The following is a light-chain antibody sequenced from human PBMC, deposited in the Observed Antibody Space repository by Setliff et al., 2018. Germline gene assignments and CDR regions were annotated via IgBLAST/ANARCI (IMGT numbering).Light chain of an antibody. V-gene: IGLV1-44*01. Sequence: QSALTQPPSASGTPAQRVTISCSGSSSNIGSNTVNWYQQLPGTAPKLLIYSNNQRPSGVPDRFSGSKSGTSASLAISGLQSEDEADYYCVTWDANLSAEVFGTGTKVTVL. CDR2: SNN. CDR1: SSNIGSNT. CDR3: VTWDANLSAEV. J-gene: IGLJ1*01.